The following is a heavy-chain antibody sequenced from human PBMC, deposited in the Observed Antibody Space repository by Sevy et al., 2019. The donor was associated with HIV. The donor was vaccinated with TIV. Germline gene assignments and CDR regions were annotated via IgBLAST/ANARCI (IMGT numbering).Heavy chain of an antibody. J-gene: IGHJ4*02. CDR2: ISGSGGST. CDR1: GFTFSSYA. Sequence: GGSLRLSCAASGFTFSSYAMSWVRQAPGKGLEWVSAISGSGGSTNYAASVKGRFTISRDNSKNTLYLQMNSLGAEDTAVYYCAKHGIVVTRVGYFDYWGQGTLVTVSS. CDR3: AKHGIVVTRVGYFDY. D-gene: IGHD6-19*01. V-gene: IGHV3-23*01.